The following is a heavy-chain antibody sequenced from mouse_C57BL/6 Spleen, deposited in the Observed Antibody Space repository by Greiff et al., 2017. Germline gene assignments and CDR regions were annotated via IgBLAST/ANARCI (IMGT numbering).Heavy chain of an antibody. V-gene: IGHV2-2*01. Sequence: VQLQQSGPGLVQPSQSLSITCTVSGFSLTSYGVHWVRQSPGKGLVWLGVIWSGGSTDYNAAFISRLSISKDNSKSQVFFKMNSLQADDTAIYYCARGGNPWFAYWVQGTLVTVAA. J-gene: IGHJ3*01. CDR1: GFSLTSYG. CDR2: IWSGGST. D-gene: IGHD2-1*01. CDR3: ARGGNPWFAY.